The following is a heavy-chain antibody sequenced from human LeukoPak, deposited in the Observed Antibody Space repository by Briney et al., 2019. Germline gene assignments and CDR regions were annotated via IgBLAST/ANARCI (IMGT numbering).Heavy chain of an antibody. Sequence: QPGGSLRLSCAASGFIFSTYSVSWVRQAPGKGLEWISYMSHSGSTIYYADSVKGRFTISRDNAKSSLYLQMNSLRDEDTAVYYCAKDRDGGSGTYYNRFDYWGQGTLVTVSA. CDR2: MSHSGSTI. CDR1: GFIFSTYS. D-gene: IGHD3-10*01. V-gene: IGHV3-48*02. CDR3: AKDRDGGSGTYYNRFDY. J-gene: IGHJ4*02.